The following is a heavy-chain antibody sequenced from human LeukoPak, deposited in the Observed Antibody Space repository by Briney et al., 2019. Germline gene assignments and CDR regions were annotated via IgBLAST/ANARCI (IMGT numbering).Heavy chain of an antibody. J-gene: IGHJ4*02. Sequence: AGGSLRLSCAASGFTLSSYAMSWVRQAPGKGLEWASAISGSGGSTYYADSVKGRFTISRDNSKNTLYLQMNSLRAEDTAVYYCAKVSETYSSGWYPDYWGQGTLVTVSS. V-gene: IGHV3-23*01. D-gene: IGHD6-19*01. CDR1: GFTLSSYA. CDR2: ISGSGGST. CDR3: AKVSETYSSGWYPDY.